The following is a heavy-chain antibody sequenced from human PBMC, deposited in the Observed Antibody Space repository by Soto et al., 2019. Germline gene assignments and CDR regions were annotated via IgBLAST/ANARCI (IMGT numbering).Heavy chain of an antibody. Sequence: QVQLQQWGAGLAQPSETLSLTCAVYGGAISGNYWSWIRQPPGKGLEWIGEINHTGSTNYNPSPKSRVTIAVDPSKNQFSLKLSAVTAADTAVYYCARGYSAVGAYWGQGTPVNVSS. D-gene: IGHD2-21*01. V-gene: IGHV4-34*01. CDR3: ARGYSAVGAY. J-gene: IGHJ4*02. CDR2: INHTGST. CDR1: GGAISGNY.